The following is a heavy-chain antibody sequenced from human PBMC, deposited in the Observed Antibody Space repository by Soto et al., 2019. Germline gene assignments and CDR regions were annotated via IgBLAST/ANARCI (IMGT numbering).Heavy chain of an antibody. CDR3: ARGRRASGAYYYGSGSYYNQGGWFDP. CDR2: INHSGST. CDR1: VGSFSVYY. V-gene: IGHV4-34*01. J-gene: IGHJ5*02. Sequence: PPETLSLTCAFYVGSFSVYYWGWLRQPPGKGVDLIGAINHSGSTNYNPSLKRRVTISVDTSKNQFSLKLSSVTAADTAVYYCARGRRASGAYYYGSGSYYNQGGWFDPWGQGTMVTVSS. D-gene: IGHD3-10*01.